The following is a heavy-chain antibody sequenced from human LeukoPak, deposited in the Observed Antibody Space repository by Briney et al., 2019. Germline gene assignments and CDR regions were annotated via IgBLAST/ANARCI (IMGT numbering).Heavy chain of an antibody. CDR2: FDPEDGET. V-gene: IGHV1-24*01. Sequence: ASVKVSCMVSGYTLTELSMHWVRQAPGKGLEWMGGFDPEDGETIYAQKFQGRVTMTEDTSTDTAYMELSSLRSEDPAVYYCATVVYGDYESPVYFDYWGQGTLVTVS. CDR1: GYTLTELS. D-gene: IGHD4-17*01. CDR3: ATVVYGDYESPVYFDY. J-gene: IGHJ4*02.